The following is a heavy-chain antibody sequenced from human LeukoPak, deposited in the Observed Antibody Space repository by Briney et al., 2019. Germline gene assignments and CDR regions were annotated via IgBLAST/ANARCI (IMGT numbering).Heavy chain of an antibody. D-gene: IGHD3-16*01. J-gene: IGHJ4*02. CDR2: ISYDGSNK. CDR1: GFTFSSYA. CDR3: ARETDVSHLDY. V-gene: IGHV3-30-3*01. Sequence: GGFLRLSCAASGFTFSSYAMHWDRQAPGKGLEWVAVISYDGSNKYYADSVKGRFTISRDNSKNTLYLQMNSLRAEDTAVYYCARETDVSHLDYWGQGTLVTVSS.